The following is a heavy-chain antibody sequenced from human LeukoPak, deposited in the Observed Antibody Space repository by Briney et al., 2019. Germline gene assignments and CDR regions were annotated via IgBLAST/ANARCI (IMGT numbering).Heavy chain of an antibody. V-gene: IGHV6-1*01. CDR3: SRFNRGAFDY. Sequence: SQTLSLTCAISGDSVPGNSPAWNWIRQSPSRGLEWLGRTYYRSKWYNEYAVSVKSRITINPDTSKNQFSLQLNSVTPDDTAVYYCSRFNRGAFDYWGQGSLVTVSS. CDR1: GDSVPGNSPA. CDR2: TYYRSKWYN. D-gene: IGHD3-10*01. J-gene: IGHJ4*02.